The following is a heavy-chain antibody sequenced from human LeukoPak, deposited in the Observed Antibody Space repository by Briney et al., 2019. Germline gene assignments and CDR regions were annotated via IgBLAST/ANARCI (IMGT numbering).Heavy chain of an antibody. J-gene: IGHJ4*02. V-gene: IGHV4-39*01. CDR3: ARLRGGVQLWGD. Sequence: PSVTLSLTCTVSSGSFSSRSYYCGRIHQPPGMGLEWIATINYSGTTYYNPSLKRRVTASVDTSKNQFYLKLSSVAAADTAVYYCARLRGGVQLWGDWGQGTLVTVSS. CDR2: INYSGTT. D-gene: IGHD5-18*01. CDR1: SGSFSSRSYY.